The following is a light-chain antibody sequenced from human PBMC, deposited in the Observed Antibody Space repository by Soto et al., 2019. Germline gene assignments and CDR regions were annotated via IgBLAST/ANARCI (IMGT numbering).Light chain of an antibody. CDR3: QQYNSYSYT. CDR2: DAS. V-gene: IGKV1-5*01. Sequence: DIQMTQSPSTLSASVGERVTITCRASQSISSWLDWYQQKPGKAPKLLIYDASSLESGVPSRFSGSGSGTEFTLTISSLQPDDFATYYCQQYNSYSYTFGQGTKLEIK. J-gene: IGKJ2*01. CDR1: QSISSW.